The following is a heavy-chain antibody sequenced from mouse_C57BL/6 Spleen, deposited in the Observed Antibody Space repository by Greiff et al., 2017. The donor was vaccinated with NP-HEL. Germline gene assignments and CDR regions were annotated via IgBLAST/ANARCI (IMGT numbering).Heavy chain of an antibody. Sequence: QVHVKQSGAELVRPGTSVKVSCKASGYAFTNYLIEWVKQRPGQGLEWIGVINPGSGGTNYNEKFKGKATLTADKSSSTAYMQLSSLTSEDSAVYFCARLTEGVVATDWYFDVWGTGTTVTVSS. D-gene: IGHD1-1*01. CDR2: INPGSGGT. CDR1: GYAFTNYL. CDR3: ARLTEGVVATDWYFDV. V-gene: IGHV1-54*01. J-gene: IGHJ1*03.